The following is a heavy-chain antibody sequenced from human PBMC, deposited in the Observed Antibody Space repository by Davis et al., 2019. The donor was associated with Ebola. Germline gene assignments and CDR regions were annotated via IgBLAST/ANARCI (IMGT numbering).Heavy chain of an antibody. D-gene: IGHD3-9*01. Sequence: AASVKVSCKASGYTFTSYYMHWVRQAPGQGLEWMGIINPSGGSTSYSEKFQGRVTMTRDTSTSTVYMDLSSLRSEDTAVYYCARERHYDILTGYSSHGMDVWGQGTTVTVSS. CDR3: ARERHYDILTGYSSHGMDV. J-gene: IGHJ6*02. CDR2: INPSGGST. CDR1: GYTFTSYY. V-gene: IGHV1-46*01.